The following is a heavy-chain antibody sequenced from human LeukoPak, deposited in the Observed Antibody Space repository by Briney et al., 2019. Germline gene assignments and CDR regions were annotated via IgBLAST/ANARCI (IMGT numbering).Heavy chain of an antibody. CDR2: IYHSGST. V-gene: IGHV4-38-2*02. Sequence: SETLSLTCTVSGGSISSYYWGWIRQPPGKGLEWIGTIYHSGSTYYNPPLKSRVTISVDTSKNQFSLKLSSVTAADTAVYYCARERGDNWNVGPWGQGTLVTVSS. CDR3: ARERGDNWNVGP. J-gene: IGHJ5*02. D-gene: IGHD1-20*01. CDR1: GGSISSYY.